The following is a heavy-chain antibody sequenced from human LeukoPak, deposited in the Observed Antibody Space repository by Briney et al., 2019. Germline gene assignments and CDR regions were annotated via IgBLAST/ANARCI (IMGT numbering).Heavy chain of an antibody. D-gene: IGHD6-6*01. CDR3: ASYEYSSSSYYYYYMDV. CDR2: IYHSGST. J-gene: IGHJ6*03. Sequence: SETLSLTCTVSGGSISSSSYYWGWLRQPPGKGLEWIGSIYHSGSTYYNPSLKSRVTISVDTSKNQFSLKLSSVTAADTAVYYCASYEYSSSSYYYYYMDVWGKGTTDTISS. V-gene: IGHV4-39*07. CDR1: GGSISSSSYY.